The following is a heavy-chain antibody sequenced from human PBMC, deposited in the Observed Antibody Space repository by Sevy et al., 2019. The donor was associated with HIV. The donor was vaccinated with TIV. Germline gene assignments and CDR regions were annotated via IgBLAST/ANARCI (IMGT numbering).Heavy chain of an antibody. D-gene: IGHD3-10*01. CDR3: ARVSSMYYGGGYYYAMDV. V-gene: IGHV3-7*01. J-gene: IGHJ6*02. CDR1: RFTFSTYW. Sequence: GGSLRLSCVVSRFTFSTYWMSWVRQAPGKGLEWVANINQDGGEKYHLDSVKGRFTISRDNAKNSLYLQMNSLRAEDSVVYFCARVSSMYYGGGYYYAMDVWGQGTTVTVSS. CDR2: INQDGGEK.